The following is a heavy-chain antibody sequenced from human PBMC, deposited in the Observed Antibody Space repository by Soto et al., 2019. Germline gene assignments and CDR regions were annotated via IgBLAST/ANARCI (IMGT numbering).Heavy chain of an antibody. CDR2: IGTAGDP. D-gene: IGHD6-19*01. CDR1: GFTFSSYD. CDR3: ARGGYSSGWYGAYYYYGMDV. J-gene: IGHJ6*02. Sequence: PGGSLRLSCAASGFTFSSYDMHWVRQATGKGLEWVSAIGTAGDPYYPGSVKGRFTISRENAKNSLYPQMNSLRAGDTAVYYCARGGYSSGWYGAYYYYGMDVWGQGTTVTVSS. V-gene: IGHV3-13*05.